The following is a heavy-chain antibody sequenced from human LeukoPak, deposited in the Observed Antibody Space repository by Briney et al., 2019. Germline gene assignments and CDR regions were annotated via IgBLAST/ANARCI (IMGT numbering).Heavy chain of an antibody. Sequence: ASVKVSCKASGYTFTDYYMHWVRQAPGQGLEWMGWVIPSSGGTTYAEKFQDRVAMTTDTSTSTAYMELTRLTSDDTAVYYCAPFNHDQNMFDQWGQGTLVTVSS. V-gene: IGHV1-2*02. D-gene: IGHD2/OR15-2a*01. CDR1: GYTFTDYY. J-gene: IGHJ4*02. CDR2: VIPSSGGT. CDR3: APFNHDQNMFDQ.